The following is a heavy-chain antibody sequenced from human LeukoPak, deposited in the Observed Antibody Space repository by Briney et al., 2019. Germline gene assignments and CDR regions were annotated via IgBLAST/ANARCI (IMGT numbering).Heavy chain of an antibody. Sequence: SETLSLTCAVYGGSFSGYYWSWIRQPPGKGLEWIGEINHSGGTNYNPSLKSRVTISVDTSKNQFSLKLSSVTAADTAVYYRARKPGAFDIWGQGTMVTVSS. CDR1: GGSFSGYY. CDR3: ARKPGAFDI. J-gene: IGHJ3*02. V-gene: IGHV4-34*01. CDR2: INHSGGT.